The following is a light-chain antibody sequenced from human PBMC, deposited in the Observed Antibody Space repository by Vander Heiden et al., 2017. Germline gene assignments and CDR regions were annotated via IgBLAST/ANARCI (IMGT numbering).Light chain of an antibody. V-gene: IGKV3-20*01. CDR3: QQFDTSAYT. Sequence: EIVLTQSPGTLSLSPGERATLSCRASQSVSSSDLAWDQQKTGQAPRLLIYGTSSRATGIPDRFSGGGSGTDFTLTITRLEPEDFALYYCQQFDTSAYTFGQGTKLEIK. CDR2: GTS. CDR1: QSVSSSD. J-gene: IGKJ2*01.